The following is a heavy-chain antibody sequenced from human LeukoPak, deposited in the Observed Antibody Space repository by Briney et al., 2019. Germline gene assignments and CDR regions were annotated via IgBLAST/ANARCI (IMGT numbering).Heavy chain of an antibody. Sequence: GGSLRLSCAASGFTFSTYAMSWVRQIPGKGLEWVSAISGSDDGTYYADSVKGRFTISRDNSKNTLYLQMNSLRAEDTAVYYCAKDKGPRYDSSGYYPEYWGQGTLVTVSS. J-gene: IGHJ4*02. V-gene: IGHV3-23*01. CDR1: GFTFSTYA. CDR2: ISGSDDGT. D-gene: IGHD3-22*01. CDR3: AKDKGPRYDSSGYYPEY.